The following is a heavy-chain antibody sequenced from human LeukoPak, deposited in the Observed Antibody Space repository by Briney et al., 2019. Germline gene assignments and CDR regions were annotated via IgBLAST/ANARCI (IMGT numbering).Heavy chain of an antibody. J-gene: IGHJ4*02. CDR1: GGSIRSYH. CDR2: IYTSGST. D-gene: IGHD3-3*01. Sequence: SETLSLTCTVSGGSIRSYHWSWIRQPAGKGLEWIGFIYTSGSTKDNPSLKSRVTMSVDTSKNQVSLRLSSVTAADTAVYYCARHSNYDFWSGYYSPNFDYWGQGTLVTVSS. V-gene: IGHV4-4*07. CDR3: ARHSNYDFWSGYYSPNFDY.